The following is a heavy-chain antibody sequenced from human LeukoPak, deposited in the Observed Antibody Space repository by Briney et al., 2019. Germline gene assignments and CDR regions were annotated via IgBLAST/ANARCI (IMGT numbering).Heavy chain of an antibody. CDR1: GYTFTSYG. CDR2: ISAYNGNT. J-gene: IGHJ4*02. D-gene: IGHD3-10*01. CDR3: ARAVLLWFGELLIFDY. Sequence: GASVKVSCKASGYTFTSYGISWVRQAPGQGLEWMGWISAYNGNTNYAQKLQGRVTMTRNTSISTAYMELSSLRSEDTAVYYCARAVLLWFGELLIFDYWGQGTLVTVSS. V-gene: IGHV1-18*01.